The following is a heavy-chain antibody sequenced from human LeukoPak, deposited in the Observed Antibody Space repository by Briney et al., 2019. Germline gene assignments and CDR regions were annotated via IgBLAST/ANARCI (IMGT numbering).Heavy chain of an antibody. CDR1: GFTFSSYW. CDR2: INSDGSST. CDR3: ARDWYSSGSIDY. V-gene: IGHV3-74*01. D-gene: IGHD6-19*01. Sequence: PGGSLRPSCAASGFTFSSYWMHWVRHAPGKGLVWVSRINSDGSSTSYADSVKGRFTISRDNAKNTLYLQMNSLRAEDTAVYYCARDWYSSGSIDYWGQGTLVTVSS. J-gene: IGHJ4*02.